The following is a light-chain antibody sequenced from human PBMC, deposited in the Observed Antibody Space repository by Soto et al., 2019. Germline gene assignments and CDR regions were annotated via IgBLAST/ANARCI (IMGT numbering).Light chain of an antibody. J-gene: IGKJ1*01. Sequence: DIQMTQSPSTLSASVGDRVTITCRASQSISYWLAWYQQKPGKAPKLLMYKASTLESGVPSRFSGSGSGTEFTLTISSLQPDDFATYYCQQFNSYSKTFGQGTKVEIK. CDR1: QSISYW. V-gene: IGKV1-5*03. CDR2: KAS. CDR3: QQFNSYSKT.